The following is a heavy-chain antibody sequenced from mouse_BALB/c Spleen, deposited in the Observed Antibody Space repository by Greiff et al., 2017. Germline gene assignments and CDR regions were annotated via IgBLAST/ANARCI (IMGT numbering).Heavy chain of an antibody. D-gene: IGHD2-12*01. V-gene: IGHV5-9-4*01. Sequence: DVQLVESGGGLVKPGGSLKLSCAASGFTFSSYAMSWVRQSPEKRLEWVAEISSGGSYTYYPDTVTGRFTISRDNAKNTLYLEMSSLRSEDTAMYYCARDSDYRYFDYWGQGTTLTVSS. CDR1: GFTFSSYA. CDR3: ARDSDYRYFDY. J-gene: IGHJ2*01. CDR2: ISSGGSYT.